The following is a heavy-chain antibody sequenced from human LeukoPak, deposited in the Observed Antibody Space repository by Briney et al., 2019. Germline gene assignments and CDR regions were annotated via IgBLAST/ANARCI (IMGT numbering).Heavy chain of an antibody. D-gene: IGHD2-21*01. CDR1: GFTFKTYT. V-gene: IGHV3-21*01. CDR2: ISSSSSYI. J-gene: IGHJ4*02. CDR3: ARDPPGDDYSDY. Sequence: GGSLRLSCAASGFTFKTYTMHWVRQAPGMGLEWVSSISSSSSYIFYADSVKGRFTISRDNAKNSLYLQMNSLRAEDTAVYYCARDPPGDDYSDYWGQGTLVTVSS.